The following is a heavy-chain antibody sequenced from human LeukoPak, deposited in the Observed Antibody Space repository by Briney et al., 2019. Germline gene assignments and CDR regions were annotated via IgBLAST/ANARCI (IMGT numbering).Heavy chain of an antibody. V-gene: IGHV1-46*01. CDR2: INPSGGST. J-gene: IGHJ4*02. CDR1: GYTFTSYY. CDR3: ARDRDDFWSGYSFDY. D-gene: IGHD3-3*01. Sequence: GASVKVSCKASGYTFTSYYMHWVRQAPGQGLEWMGIINPSGGSTSYAQKFQGRVTMTRDMSTSTVYMELSSLRSEDTAVYYCARDRDDFWSGYSFDYWGQGTLVTVSS.